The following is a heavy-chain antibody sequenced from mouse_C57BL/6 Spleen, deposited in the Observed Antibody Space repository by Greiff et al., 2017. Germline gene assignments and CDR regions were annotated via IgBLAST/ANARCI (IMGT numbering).Heavy chain of an antibody. CDR1: GYTFTSYG. Sequence: VQLQQSGAELARPGASVKLSCKASGYTFTSYGISWVKQRTGQGLEWIGEIYPRSGNTYYNEKFKGKATLTADKSSSTAYMELRSLTSEDSAVYFCARSPLSTVVAPMDYWGQGTSVTVSS. D-gene: IGHD1-1*01. J-gene: IGHJ4*01. CDR3: ARSPLSTVVAPMDY. V-gene: IGHV1-81*01. CDR2: IYPRSGNT.